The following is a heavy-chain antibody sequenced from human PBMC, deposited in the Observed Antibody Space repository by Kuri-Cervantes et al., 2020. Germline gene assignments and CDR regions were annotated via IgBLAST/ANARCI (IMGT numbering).Heavy chain of an antibody. V-gene: IGHV3-11*01. J-gene: IGHJ4*02. CDR2: ISSSGSTI. CDR1: GFTVSSNY. CDR3: ARSPRYDSSGYRDYFDY. Sequence: GGSLRLSCAASGFTVSSNYMSWVRQAPGKGLEWVSYISSSGSTIYYADSVKGRSTISRDNAKNSLYLQMNSLRAEDTAVYYCARSPRYDSSGYRDYFDYWGQGTLVTVSS. D-gene: IGHD3-22*01.